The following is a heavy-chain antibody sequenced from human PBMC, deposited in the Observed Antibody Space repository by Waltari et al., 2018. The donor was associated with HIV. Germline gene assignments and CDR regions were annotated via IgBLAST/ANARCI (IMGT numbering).Heavy chain of an antibody. CDR3: ERDDRRTTMVPFDS. CDR1: GYTYINDA. CDR2: INAGNRNT. Sequence: QVQLVQSGAEVKKPGASVKVSCKTSGYTYINDAINWVRQAPGQSLEWVGWINAGNRNTKYSPKFQRRVTMSRDTSATTSYMELSSLRSEDTAVYYCERDDRRTTMVPFDSWGQGTLVTVSS. J-gene: IGHJ4*02. V-gene: IGHV1-3*01. D-gene: IGHD5-18*01.